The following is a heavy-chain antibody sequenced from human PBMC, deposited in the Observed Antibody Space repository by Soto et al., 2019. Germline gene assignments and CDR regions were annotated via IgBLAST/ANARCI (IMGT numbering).Heavy chain of an antibody. V-gene: IGHV3-73*02. J-gene: IGHJ5*02. CDR1: GFTFSGSV. CDR3: TGGKSRDHYHILTGPLDP. Sequence: DVQLVESGGGLVQPGGSLKLSCASSGFTFSGSVMHWVRQASGKGLEWVGRFRSKRGTVATAYGASVKGRFSISIDESNNTSYLVMDKLKTEDTGVYYCTGGKSRDHYHILTGPLDPWGQGIRVTVSS. D-gene: IGHD3-9*01. CDR2: FRSKRGTVAT.